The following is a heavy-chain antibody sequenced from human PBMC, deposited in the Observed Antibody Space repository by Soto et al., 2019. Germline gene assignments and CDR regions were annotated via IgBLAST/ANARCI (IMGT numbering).Heavy chain of an antibody. CDR2: IYYSGST. Sequence: QLQLQESGPGLVKPSETLSLTCTVSGGSISSSSYYWGWIRQPPGKGLEWIGSIYYSGSTYYNPSLKSRVTISADTSKNQFSLKLSSVTAADTAVYYCARHGPAVTTLVHTFDIWGQGTMVTVSS. V-gene: IGHV4-39*01. CDR3: ARHGPAVTTLVHTFDI. CDR1: GGSISSSSYY. D-gene: IGHD4-4*01. J-gene: IGHJ3*02.